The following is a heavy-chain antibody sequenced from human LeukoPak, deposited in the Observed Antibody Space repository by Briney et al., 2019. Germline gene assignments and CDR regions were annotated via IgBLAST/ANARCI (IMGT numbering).Heavy chain of an antibody. D-gene: IGHD1-26*01. CDR1: GFTFDDYA. Sequence: GRSLRLSCAASGFTFDDYAMHWVRQAPGKGLEWVSGISWNSGSIGYADSVKGRFTISRDNAKNSLYLQMNSLRAEDTALYYCAKHGGTRWGQGTLVTVSS. CDR2: ISWNSGSI. CDR3: AKHGGTR. J-gene: IGHJ4*02. V-gene: IGHV3-9*01.